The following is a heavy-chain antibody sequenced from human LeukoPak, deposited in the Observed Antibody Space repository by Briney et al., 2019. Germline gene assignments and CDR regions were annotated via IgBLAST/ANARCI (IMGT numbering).Heavy chain of an antibody. J-gene: IGHJ4*02. CDR1: GGSISSGGYY. CDR2: IYYSGST. CDR3: ARYGDSFGFQYYFDY. D-gene: IGHD7-27*01. Sequence: PSETLSLTCTVSGGSISSGGYYWSWIRQHPGKGLEWIGYIYYSGSTYYNPSLKSRVTISVDTSKNQFSLKLSSVTAADTAVYYCARYGDSFGFQYYFDYWGQGTLVTVSS. V-gene: IGHV4-31*03.